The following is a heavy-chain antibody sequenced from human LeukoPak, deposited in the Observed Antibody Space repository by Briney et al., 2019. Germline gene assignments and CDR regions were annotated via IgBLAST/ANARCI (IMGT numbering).Heavy chain of an antibody. D-gene: IGHD4-23*01. CDR2: IRYDGSNK. J-gene: IGHJ4*02. CDR3: AKDMRGWVTEGYFDY. CDR1: GFTFSSYG. Sequence: GGSLRLSCAASGFTFSSYGMHWVRQAPGKGLEWVAFIRYDGSNKYYVDSVKGRFTISRDNSKNTLYLQMNSLRAEDTAVYYCAKDMRGWVTEGYFDYWGQGTLVTVSS. V-gene: IGHV3-30*02.